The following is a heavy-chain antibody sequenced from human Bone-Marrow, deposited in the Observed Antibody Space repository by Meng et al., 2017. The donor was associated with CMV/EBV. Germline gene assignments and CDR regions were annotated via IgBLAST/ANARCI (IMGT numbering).Heavy chain of an antibody. CDR3: AKDGGYCSSTSCYTDDYYFDY. Sequence: GESLKISCAASGFSFIRSGMHWVRQAPGKGLEWVAFIRYDGSIKFYAESMKGRFTISRDNSKSTLYLQMDSLRTEDTAVYSCAKDGGYCSSTSCYTDDYYFDYWGQGTLVTVSS. CDR2: IRYDGSIK. J-gene: IGHJ4*02. D-gene: IGHD2-2*02. V-gene: IGHV3-30*02. CDR1: GFSFIRSG.